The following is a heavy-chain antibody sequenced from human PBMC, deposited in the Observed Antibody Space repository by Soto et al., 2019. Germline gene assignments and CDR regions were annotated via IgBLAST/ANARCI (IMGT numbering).Heavy chain of an antibody. J-gene: IGHJ4*02. CDR2: ISAYNGNT. CDR3: ARDPPPPHC. Sequence: QVQLVQSGAEVKKPGASVKVSCKASGYTFASYAISWMRQAPGQGLEWMGWISAYNGNTNYAQKHQPRVTMTTDTPKSTAYMEPRSLRSDETAVYYSARDPPPPHCWGQATLVTVSS. V-gene: IGHV1-18*01. CDR1: GYTFASYA.